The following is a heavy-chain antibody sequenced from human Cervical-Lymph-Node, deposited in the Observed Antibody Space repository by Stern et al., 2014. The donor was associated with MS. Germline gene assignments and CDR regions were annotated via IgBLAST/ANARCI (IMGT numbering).Heavy chain of an antibody. V-gene: IGHV1-2*02. D-gene: IGHD2-15*01. Sequence: VQLVESGTEVKPPGASVKVSCKTSEYNLTGQHINWVRQATGQGLEWMGWINPSSGDTISAQKFQGRISMTTDTSITTAYMELSRLTSDDAAVYYCAKGGLQRFWGQGTQVTVSP. J-gene: IGHJ4*02. CDR3: AKGGLQRF. CDR1: EYNLTGQH. CDR2: INPSSGDT.